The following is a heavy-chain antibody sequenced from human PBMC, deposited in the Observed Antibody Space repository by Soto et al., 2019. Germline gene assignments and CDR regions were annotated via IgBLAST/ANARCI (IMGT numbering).Heavy chain of an antibody. CDR1: EFTFNSYG. CDR3: TTDASAYYDSGNYYP. J-gene: IGHJ5*02. D-gene: IGHD3-22*01. Sequence: PGGSLRLSCAASEFTFNSYGIHWVRQAPGKGLEWVAVISHDGSKANYADSVKGRVTISRDNSKDTVYLQMNSLRAEDTAVYYCTTDASAYYDSGNYYPWGQGT. CDR2: ISHDGSKA. V-gene: IGHV3-30*03.